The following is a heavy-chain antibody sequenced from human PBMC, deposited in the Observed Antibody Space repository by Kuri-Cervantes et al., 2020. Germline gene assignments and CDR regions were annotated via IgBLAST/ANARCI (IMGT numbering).Heavy chain of an antibody. Sequence: GGSLRLSCAASGFTFSSHGMSWVRQSPGTGLEWVSSISSSGGSTYYADSAKGRFTISRDNSKNTLYLQMNSLRGEDTAMYYCATHQKETRWELPFDYWGQGTLVTVSS. CDR1: GFTFSSHG. CDR2: ISSSGGST. V-gene: IGHV3-23*01. CDR3: ATHQKETRWELPFDY. D-gene: IGHD1-26*01. J-gene: IGHJ4*02.